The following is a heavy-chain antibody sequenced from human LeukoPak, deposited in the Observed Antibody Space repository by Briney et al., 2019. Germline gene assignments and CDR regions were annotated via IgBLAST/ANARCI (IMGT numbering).Heavy chain of an antibody. Sequence: GASVKVSCKASGGTFSSYDISWVRQAPGQGLEWMGGIMPMFGKTNYAQKFQGRVTTTADKATSTAYMELSSLRSEDTAVYYCAMGEGIAVVPHGAWGQGTLVTVSS. CDR2: IMPMFGKT. CDR1: GGTFSSYD. V-gene: IGHV1-69*06. J-gene: IGHJ4*02. D-gene: IGHD6-19*01. CDR3: AMGEGIAVVPHGA.